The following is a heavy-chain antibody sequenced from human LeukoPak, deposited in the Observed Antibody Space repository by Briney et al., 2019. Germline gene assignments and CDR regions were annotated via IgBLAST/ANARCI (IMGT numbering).Heavy chain of an antibody. CDR1: GGSISSGGYS. CDR2: IYHSGST. CDR3: ARYSIVVVAFGY. D-gene: IGHD2-15*01. V-gene: IGHV4-30-2*01. Sequence: PSETLSLTCAVSGGSISSGGYSWSWIRQPPGKGLEWIGYIYHSGSTYYNPSLKSRVTISVDRSKNQFSLKLSSVTAADTAVYYCARYSIVVVAFGYWGQGTLVTVSS. J-gene: IGHJ4*02.